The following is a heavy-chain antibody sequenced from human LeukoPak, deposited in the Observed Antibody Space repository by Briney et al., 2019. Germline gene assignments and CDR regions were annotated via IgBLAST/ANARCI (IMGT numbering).Heavy chain of an antibody. V-gene: IGHV4-59*01. CDR2: IYYSGST. J-gene: IGHJ5*02. D-gene: IGHD3-3*01. CDR3: ARGMYYDFWSGKNWFDP. CDR1: GGSISSYY. Sequence: TPSETLSLTCTVSGGSISSYYWSWIRQPPGKGLEWIGYIYYSGSTNHNPSLKSRVTISVDTSKNQFSLKLSSVTAADTAVYYCARGMYYDFWSGKNWFDPWGQGTLVTVSS.